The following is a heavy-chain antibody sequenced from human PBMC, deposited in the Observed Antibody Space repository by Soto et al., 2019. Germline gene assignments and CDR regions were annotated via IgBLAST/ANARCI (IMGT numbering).Heavy chain of an antibody. CDR3: ARGNDYCGNYYWYFDL. V-gene: IGHV4-4*07. CDR1: GGSISRYY. J-gene: IGHJ2*01. CDR2: IYSSGST. Sequence: QVQLQESGPGLVKPSETLSLTCTVSGGSISRYYWSWIRQSAGEGLEWIGRIYSSGSTNFNPSLKNRVTLWIDTSKRQFSLKLSSVTAADTAVYYCARGNDYCGNYYWYFDLWGRGTLVTVSS. D-gene: IGHD4-17*01.